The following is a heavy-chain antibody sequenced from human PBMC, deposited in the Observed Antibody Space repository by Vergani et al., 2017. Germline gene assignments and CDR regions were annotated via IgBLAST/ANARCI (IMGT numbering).Heavy chain of an antibody. CDR3: AIGGKGIIMVGPSTHL. D-gene: IGHD2-8*01. Sequence: QVQLVETGGGVVQPGGSLRLYCATSGFSFNTYGAHWVRQAPGKGLEWVSMTWYEGNNNYYADSVKGRFTISRDNSKKMIALQMNSLRVEDTAVYYCAIGGKGIIMVGPSTHLWGQGTQVSVS. V-gene: IGHV3-30*02. J-gene: IGHJ4*02. CDR1: GFSFNTYG. CDR2: TWYEGNNN.